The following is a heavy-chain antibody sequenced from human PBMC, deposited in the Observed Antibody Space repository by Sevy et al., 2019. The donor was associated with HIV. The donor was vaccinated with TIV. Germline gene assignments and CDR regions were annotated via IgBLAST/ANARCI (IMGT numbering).Heavy chain of an antibody. V-gene: IGHV4-59*01. CDR1: GGSISAYY. D-gene: IGHD5-12*01. J-gene: IGHJ5*02. Sequence: SETLSLTCTVSGGSISAYYWSWIRQPPGKALEYVGYIYYTGSTNYNPSLKNRVTMSVDTSKNQFSLKLSSVTPADTAVYNCPSAPPVRSGDDSLNWFDPWGPGTLVTVSS. CDR2: IYYTGST. CDR3: PSAPPVRSGDDSLNWFDP.